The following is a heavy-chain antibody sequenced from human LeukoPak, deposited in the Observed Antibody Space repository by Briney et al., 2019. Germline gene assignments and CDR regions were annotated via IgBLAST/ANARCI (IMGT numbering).Heavy chain of an antibody. V-gene: IGHV3-74*01. D-gene: IGHD3-3*01. Sequence: PGGSLRLSCAASGFTFSSHWMRWVRQGPGKGLVWVSRINSDGSVTSYADSMKGRFTISRDNAKNSLYLQMNSLRAEDTAVYYCAGPIFGVVRDYWGQGTLVTVSA. CDR3: AGPIFGVVRDY. CDR1: GFTFSSHW. J-gene: IGHJ4*02. CDR2: INSDGSVT.